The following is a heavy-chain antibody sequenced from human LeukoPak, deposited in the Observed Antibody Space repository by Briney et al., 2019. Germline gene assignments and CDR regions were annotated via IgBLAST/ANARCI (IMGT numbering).Heavy chain of an antibody. Sequence: SQTLSLTCTVSGVSISNGGYYWSWIRQHPGKGLEWIGYFYYTGSTFYNPSLESRVTISIDTSKNQFSLKLSSVTAADTAVYFCARGGIRLWTYYFDYWGQGTLVTVSS. CDR2: FYYTGST. D-gene: IGHD5-18*01. J-gene: IGHJ4*02. CDR1: GVSISNGGYY. V-gene: IGHV4-31*03. CDR3: ARGGIRLWTYYFDY.